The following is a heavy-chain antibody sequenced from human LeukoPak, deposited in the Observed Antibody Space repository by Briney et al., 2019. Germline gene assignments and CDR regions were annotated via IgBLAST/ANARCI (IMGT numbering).Heavy chain of an antibody. CDR2: ISAYNGNT. Sequence: ASVKVSCMASGYTFTSYGISWVRQAPGQGLEWMGWISAYNGNTNYAQKLQGRVTMTTDTSTSTAYMELKSLRSDDRAVYYCARDRGYYDSSGYYYFDYWGQGTLVTVPS. V-gene: IGHV1-18*01. CDR1: GYTFTSYG. CDR3: ARDRGYYDSSGYYYFDY. D-gene: IGHD3-22*01. J-gene: IGHJ4*02.